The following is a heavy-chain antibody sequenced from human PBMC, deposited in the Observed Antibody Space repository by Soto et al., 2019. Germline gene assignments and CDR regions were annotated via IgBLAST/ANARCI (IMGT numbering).Heavy chain of an antibody. CDR2: IYYSGST. CDR1: GGSISSSRYY. V-gene: IGHV4-39*01. CDR3: ARLLVTIFGVVYRPVLFPYYYGMDV. J-gene: IGHJ6*02. D-gene: IGHD3-3*01. Sequence: SETMSLTCTVSGGSISSSRYYWGWIRQPPGKGLEWIGSIYYSGSTYYNPSLKSRVTISVDTSKNQFSLKLSSVTAADTAVYYCARLLVTIFGVVYRPVLFPYYYGMDVWGQGTTVTVS.